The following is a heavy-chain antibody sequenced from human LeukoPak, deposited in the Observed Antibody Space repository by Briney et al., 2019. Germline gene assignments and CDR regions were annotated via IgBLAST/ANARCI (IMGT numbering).Heavy chain of an antibody. CDR1: GYTFTSYA. J-gene: IGHJ4*02. D-gene: IGHD4-17*01. CDR2: INAGNGNT. V-gene: IGHV1-3*01. CDR3: ARDYGDSRFDY. Sequence: ASVKVSCKASGYTFTSYAMHWVRQAPGQRLEWMGWINAGNGNTEYSQKFQGRVTITRDTSASTAYMELSSLRSEDTAVYYCARDYGDSRFDYWGQGTLVTVSS.